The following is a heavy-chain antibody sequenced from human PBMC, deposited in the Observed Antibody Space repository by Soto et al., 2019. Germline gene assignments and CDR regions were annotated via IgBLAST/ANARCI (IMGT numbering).Heavy chain of an antibody. CDR2: SSAFNGIT. D-gene: IGHD2-2*02. CDR1: GYTFSSYG. CDR3: ARAPGSSTSCYICYYYGMDV. J-gene: IGHJ6*02. Sequence: SAQSSWKASGYTFSSYGISWLRQSPGQGREWMGWSSAFNGITKYAQKLQGRVTMTADTSTGTAYMELRSLRSDDTAVYYCARAPGSSTSCYICYYYGMDVWGQGTTVTVS. V-gene: IGHV1-18*04.